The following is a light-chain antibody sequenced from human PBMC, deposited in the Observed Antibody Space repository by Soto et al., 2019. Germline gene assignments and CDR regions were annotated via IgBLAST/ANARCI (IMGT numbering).Light chain of an antibody. CDR1: QSVSSSY. CDR2: DAS. J-gene: IGKJ5*01. V-gene: IGKV3-20*01. Sequence: EIVLTQSPGTLSLSPGERATLSCRASQSVSSSYLAWYQQKPGQAPRLLIYDASTRATGIPARFSGSGSGTDFTLTISSLEPEDVAVFYCQQYAESPITFGQGTRLEIK. CDR3: QQYAESPIT.